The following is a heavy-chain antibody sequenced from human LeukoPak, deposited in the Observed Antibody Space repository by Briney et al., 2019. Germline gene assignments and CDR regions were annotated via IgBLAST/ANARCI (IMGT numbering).Heavy chain of an antibody. V-gene: IGHV3-7*03. J-gene: IGHJ3*02. CDR1: GFTLNKYW. CDR3: VRDDGNRTGSTYYDAFDI. Sequence: PGGSLRLSWVASGFTLNKYWMIWVRQAPGKGLEWVANVNRDGNEKSYVDSVEGRFAISRDNAKNSLYLQMNSLRNEDTAVYYCVRDDGNRTGSTYYDAFDIWGQGTLVTVSS. D-gene: IGHD2/OR15-2a*01. CDR2: VNRDGNEK.